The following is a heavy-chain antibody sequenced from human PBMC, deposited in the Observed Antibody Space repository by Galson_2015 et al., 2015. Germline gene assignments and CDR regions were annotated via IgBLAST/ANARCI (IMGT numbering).Heavy chain of an antibody. CDR3: ARKGYGSSWYEGAFDI. CDR2: IKQDGSEK. CDR1: GFTFSSYW. Sequence: SLRLSCAASGFTFSSYWMSWVRQAPGKGPEWVANIKQDGSEKYYVDSVKGRFTIPRDNAKNSLYLQMNSLRAEDTAVYYCARKGYGSSWYEGAFDIWGQGTMVTVSS. V-gene: IGHV3-7*01. D-gene: IGHD6-13*01. J-gene: IGHJ3*02.